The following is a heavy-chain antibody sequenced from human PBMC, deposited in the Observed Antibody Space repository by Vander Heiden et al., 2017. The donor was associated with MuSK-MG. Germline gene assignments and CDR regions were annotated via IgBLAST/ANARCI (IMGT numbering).Heavy chain of an antibody. V-gene: IGHV1-8*01. J-gene: IGHJ6*02. Sequence: QVQLVQSGAEVKKPGASVKVSCKASGYTFTSYDSNWVRQATGQGLEWMGWMNPNSGNTGYAQKFQGRVTMTRNTSISTAYMELSSLRSEDTAVYYCARGFRYCSSTSCYKDYYYGMDVWGQGTTVTVSS. CDR2: MNPNSGNT. CDR1: GYTFTSYD. D-gene: IGHD2-2*02. CDR3: ARGFRYCSSTSCYKDYYYGMDV.